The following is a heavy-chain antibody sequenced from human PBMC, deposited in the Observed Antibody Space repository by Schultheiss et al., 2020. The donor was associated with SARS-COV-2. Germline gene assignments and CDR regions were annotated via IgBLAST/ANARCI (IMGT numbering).Heavy chain of an antibody. D-gene: IGHD6-19*01. CDR2: INPNSGGT. V-gene: IGHV1-2*04. J-gene: IGHJ4*02. CDR3: ARDDGGLVKSEYYFDY. CDR1: GYTFTGYY. Sequence: ASVKVSCKASGYTFTGYYMHWVRQAPGQGLEWMGWINPNSGGTSYAQKFQGWVTMTRDTSISTAYMELSRLRSDYTAVYYCARDDGGLVKSEYYFDYWGQGTLVTVSS.